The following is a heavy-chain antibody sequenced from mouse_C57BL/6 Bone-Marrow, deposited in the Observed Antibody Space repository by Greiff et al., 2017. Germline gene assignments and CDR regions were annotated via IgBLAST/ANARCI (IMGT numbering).Heavy chain of an antibody. D-gene: IGHD2-5*01. J-gene: IGHJ4*01. CDR3: ARRYSNYDYYAMDY. Sequence: QVHVKQPGAELVKPGASVKMSCKASGYTFTSYWITWVKQRPGQGLEWIGDIYPGSGSNNYNEKFKSKATLTVDTSSSTAYMQLSSLTSEDSAVYYCARRYSNYDYYAMDYWGQGTSVTVSS. CDR2: IYPGSGSN. CDR1: GYTFTSYW. V-gene: IGHV1-55*01.